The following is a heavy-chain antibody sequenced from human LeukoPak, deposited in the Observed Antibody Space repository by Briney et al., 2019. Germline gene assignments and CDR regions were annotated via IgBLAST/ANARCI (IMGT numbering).Heavy chain of an antibody. J-gene: IGHJ4*02. Sequence: ASVKVSCKASGATFSSYAISWVRQAPGQGLEWMGRIIPILGIANYAQKFQGRVTITADKSTSTAYMELSSLRSEDTAVYYCARGPIAVAGTVDYWGQGTLVTVSS. CDR2: IIPILGIA. V-gene: IGHV1-69*04. CDR1: GATFSSYA. CDR3: ARGPIAVAGTVDY. D-gene: IGHD6-19*01.